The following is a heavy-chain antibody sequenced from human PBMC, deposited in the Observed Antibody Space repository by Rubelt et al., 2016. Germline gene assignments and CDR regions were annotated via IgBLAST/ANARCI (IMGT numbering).Heavy chain of an antibody. J-gene: IGHJ4*02. CDR1: GFTFSSYG. V-gene: IGHV3-33*01. CDR3: VRDTSVTRVDY. CDR2: IWYDGSDK. Sequence: PGRSLRLSCAASGFTFSSYGLHWVRQAPGKGLEWVAVIWYDGSDKFYADSVRGRFTISRDNAKNTLYLQMDSLRAEDTAVYYCVRDTSVTRVDYWGQGTLVTVSS. D-gene: IGHD4-17*01.